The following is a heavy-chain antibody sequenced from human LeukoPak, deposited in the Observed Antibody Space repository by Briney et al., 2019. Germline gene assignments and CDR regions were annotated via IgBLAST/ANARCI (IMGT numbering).Heavy chain of an antibody. V-gene: IGHV1-2*02. Sequence: ASVKVSCKASGYSLTGCYMHWVRQAPGQGLEWMGWIIPNSGGTNYAQKFQGRVTMTRDTSISTAYMELSRLRSDDTVVYYCARQAGEAYFDYWGQGTLVTVSS. J-gene: IGHJ4*02. CDR3: ARQAGEAYFDY. CDR2: IIPNSGGT. CDR1: GYSLTGCY. D-gene: IGHD3-10*01.